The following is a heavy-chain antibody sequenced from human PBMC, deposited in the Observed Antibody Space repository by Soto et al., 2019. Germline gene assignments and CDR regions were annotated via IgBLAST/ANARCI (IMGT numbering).Heavy chain of an antibody. CDR3: AREDAAAGAPFDY. CDR1: GFTFSSYG. Sequence: GGSLRLSCAASGFTFSSYGMHWVRQAPGKGLEWVAVIWYDGSNKYYADSVKGRFTISRDNSKNTLYLQMNSLRAEDTAVYYCAREDAAAGAPFDYWGQGTLVTVSS. V-gene: IGHV3-33*01. D-gene: IGHD6-13*01. J-gene: IGHJ4*02. CDR2: IWYDGSNK.